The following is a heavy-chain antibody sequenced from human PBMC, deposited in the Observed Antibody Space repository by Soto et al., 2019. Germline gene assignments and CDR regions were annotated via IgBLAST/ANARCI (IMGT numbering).Heavy chain of an antibody. CDR2: SYHSGAS. Sequence: SWTLSLTCAVSGVSISTSSWWTWVRQSPGQGLDWIGESYHSGASNYNPSLKGRVSITLDKSKNQFSLVLTSVTAAETAVYYCASDFYSSGSERYFDPWGQGTLVTGSS. D-gene: IGHD4-4*01. CDR1: GVSISTSSW. CDR3: ASDFYSSGSERYFDP. J-gene: IGHJ5*02. V-gene: IGHV4-4*02.